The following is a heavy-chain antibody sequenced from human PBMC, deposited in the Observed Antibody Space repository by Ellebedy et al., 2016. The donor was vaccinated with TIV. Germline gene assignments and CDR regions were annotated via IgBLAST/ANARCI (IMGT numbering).Heavy chain of an antibody. J-gene: IGHJ5*01. Sequence: ESLKISCAASGFTFSTYWMNWIRQSPGKGLEWIGTVYQSGTAWYNPSLRSRVTISLDTSKNQFSLRLKLTSVTAADTAVYYCGRLVAASHADSWGQGTLVTVSS. CDR2: VYQSGTA. CDR1: GFTFSTYW. V-gene: IGHV4-38-2*01. CDR3: GRLVAASHADS. D-gene: IGHD5-12*01.